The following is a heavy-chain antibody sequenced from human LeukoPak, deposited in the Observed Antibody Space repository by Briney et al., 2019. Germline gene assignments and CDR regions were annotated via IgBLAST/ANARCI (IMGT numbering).Heavy chain of an antibody. V-gene: IGHV3-21*01. J-gene: IGHJ4*02. CDR2: ISSSSSYI. CDR3: ARYGVGDYFDY. D-gene: IGHD3-16*01. Sequence: NAGGSLRLSCAASGFTFSSYSMNWVRQAPGKGLEWVSSISSSSSYIYYADSVKGRLTISRDNAKNSLYLQMNSLRAEDTAVYYCARYGVGDYFDYWGREPWSPSPQ. CDR1: GFTFSSYS.